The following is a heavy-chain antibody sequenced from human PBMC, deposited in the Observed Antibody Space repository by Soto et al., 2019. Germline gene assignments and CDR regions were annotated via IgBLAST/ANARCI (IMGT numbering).Heavy chain of an antibody. D-gene: IGHD3-16*01. Sequence: SVKVSCKASGGTFSSYTISWVRQAPGQGLEWMGRIIPILGIANYAQKFQGRVTITRDTSASTAYMELSSLRSEDTAVYYCARGGTPIDYWRQGTLVTVSS. CDR2: IIPILGIA. J-gene: IGHJ4*02. V-gene: IGHV1-69*02. CDR3: ARGGTPIDY. CDR1: GGTFSSYT.